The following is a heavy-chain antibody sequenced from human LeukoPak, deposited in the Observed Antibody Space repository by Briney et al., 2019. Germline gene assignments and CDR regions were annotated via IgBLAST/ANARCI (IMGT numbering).Heavy chain of an antibody. Sequence: PGGSLRLSCAASGFTYSSYAINWVRQAPGKGLEWVSGISGSGGSTNYADSGKGRFTISRDNSKNTLYLQMNSLRAEDTAVYYCAKDLGSAKYYYDYRGMDVWGQGTTVTVSS. CDR3: AKDLGSAKYYYDYRGMDV. V-gene: IGHV3-23*01. CDR1: GFTYSSYA. J-gene: IGHJ6*02. CDR2: ISGSGGST. D-gene: IGHD3-10*01.